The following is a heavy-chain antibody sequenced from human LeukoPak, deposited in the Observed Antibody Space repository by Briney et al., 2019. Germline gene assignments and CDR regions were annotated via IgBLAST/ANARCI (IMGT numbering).Heavy chain of an antibody. CDR1: GGSFSGYY. CDR2: INHSGST. V-gene: IGHV4-34*01. J-gene: IGHJ3*02. Sequence: SETLSLTCAVYGGSFSGYYWSWIRQPPGKGLEWIGEINHSGSTNYNPSLKSRVTISADTSKNQFSLKLSSVTAADTAVYYCARSLAPYDAFDIWGQGTMVTVSS. CDR3: ARSLAPYDAFDI.